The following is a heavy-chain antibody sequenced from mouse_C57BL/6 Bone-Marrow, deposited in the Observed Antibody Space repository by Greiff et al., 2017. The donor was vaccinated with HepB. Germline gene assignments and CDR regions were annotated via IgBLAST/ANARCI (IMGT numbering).Heavy chain of an antibody. CDR1: GFSLTSYG. CDR3: AKNYGSRREYFDV. D-gene: IGHD1-1*01. Sequence: QVQLQQSGPGLVQPSQSLSITCTVSGFSLTSYGVHWVRQSPGKGLEWLGVIWRGGSTDYNAAFMSRLSITKDNSKSQVFFKMNSLQADDTAIYYCAKNYGSRREYFDVWGTGTTVTVSS. J-gene: IGHJ1*03. CDR2: IWRGGST. V-gene: IGHV2-5*01.